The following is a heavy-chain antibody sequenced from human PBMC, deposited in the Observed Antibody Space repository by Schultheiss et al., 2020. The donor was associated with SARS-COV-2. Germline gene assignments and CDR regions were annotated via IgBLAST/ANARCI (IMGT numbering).Heavy chain of an antibody. Sequence: SETLSLTCAVSGGSISSHYWNWIRQPPGKGLEWIGYIYYSGSTNYNPSLKSRVTISVDTSKNQFSLKLSSVTAADTAVYYCARLLAYCGGDCYSDVYYYGMDVWGQGTTVTVAS. V-gene: IGHV4-59*11. CDR1: GGSISSHY. J-gene: IGHJ6*02. D-gene: IGHD2-21*01. CDR3: ARLLAYCGGDCYSDVYYYGMDV. CDR2: IYYSGST.